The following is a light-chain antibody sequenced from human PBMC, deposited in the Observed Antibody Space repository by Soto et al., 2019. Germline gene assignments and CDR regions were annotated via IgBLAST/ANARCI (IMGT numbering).Light chain of an antibody. CDR3: AAWDDSLSARVV. CDR1: SSNIGSNY. Sequence: QSVLTQPPSASGTPGQRVTISCSGSSSNIGSNYVYWYQQLPGTAPKRLIYRNNQRPSGVPDRFSGSKSGTSASLAISGLRAEDEADYYCAAWDDSLSARVVFGGGTKLTVL. J-gene: IGLJ2*01. V-gene: IGLV1-47*01. CDR2: RNN.